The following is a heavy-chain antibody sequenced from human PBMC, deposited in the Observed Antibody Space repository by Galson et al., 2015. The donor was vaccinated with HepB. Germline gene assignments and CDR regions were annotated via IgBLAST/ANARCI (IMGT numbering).Heavy chain of an antibody. CDR3: ARDRANGQYGYLDL. D-gene: IGHD2-8*01. CDR2: LTYGGSNK. Sequence: SLRLSCAASGFTFSSFEMHWVRQAPGKGLEWVAALTYGGSNKYYADSVKGRFTISRDNSKNTLYLQLNSLRAVDTAVYYCARDRANGQYGYLDLWGRGALVTVSS. J-gene: IGHJ2*01. V-gene: IGHV3-30-3*01. CDR1: GFTFSSFE.